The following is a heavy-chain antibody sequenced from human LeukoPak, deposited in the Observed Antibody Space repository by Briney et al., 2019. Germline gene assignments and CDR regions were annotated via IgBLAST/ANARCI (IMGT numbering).Heavy chain of an antibody. CDR3: ARESGSSSWHDPYYFDY. J-gene: IGHJ4*02. D-gene: IGHD6-13*01. Sequence: GGSLRLSCAASGFTFSDYYMSWIRQAPGKGLEWVSYISSSGSTIYYADSVKGRFTISRDNAKNSLYLQMNSQRAEDTAVYYCARESGSSSWHDPYYFDYWGQGTLVTVSS. V-gene: IGHV3-11*04. CDR2: ISSSGSTI. CDR1: GFTFSDYY.